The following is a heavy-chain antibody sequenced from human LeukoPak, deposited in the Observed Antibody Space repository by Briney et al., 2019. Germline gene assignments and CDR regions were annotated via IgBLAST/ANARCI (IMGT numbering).Heavy chain of an antibody. CDR2: ISASGGST. Sequence: GGSLRLSCAASGFTFSSYAMSWVRQAPGKGLEWVSDISASGGSTYYADSMKGRFTISRDNSKNTLYLQMNSLRADDTAVYYCAKAYSSSDYYYMDVWGKGTTVTVSS. D-gene: IGHD6-6*01. J-gene: IGHJ6*03. V-gene: IGHV3-23*01. CDR3: AKAYSSSDYYYMDV. CDR1: GFTFSSYA.